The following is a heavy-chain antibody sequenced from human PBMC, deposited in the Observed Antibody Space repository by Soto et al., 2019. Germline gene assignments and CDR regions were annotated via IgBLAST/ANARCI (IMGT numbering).Heavy chain of an antibody. CDR2: IYTGGSI. Sequence: SGTLALTCTVSGGSLSNYYCRWIRQPTGKGLEWIGRIYTGGSINYNPSLKSRVTMSVDTSKQQFSLKLTSVTAADTAVYYCARDLDSSGFSPDWFDPWGQGTLVTVSS. V-gene: IGHV4-4*07. CDR1: GGSLSNYY. CDR3: ARDLDSSGFSPDWFDP. D-gene: IGHD3-22*01. J-gene: IGHJ5*02.